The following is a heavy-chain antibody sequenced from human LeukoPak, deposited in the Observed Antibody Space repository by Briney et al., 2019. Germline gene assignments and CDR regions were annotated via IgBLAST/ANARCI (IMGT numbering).Heavy chain of an antibody. CDR1: GFTFSSYA. V-gene: IGHV3-23*01. Sequence: RSGGSLRLSCAASGFTFSSYAMSWVRQAPGKGLEWVSAISGSGGSTYYADSVKGRFTISRDNSKNTLYLQMNSLRAEDTAVYYCAKVDTSGGALNFGYWGQGTLVTVSS. D-gene: IGHD3-16*01. CDR3: AKVDTSGGALNFGY. CDR2: ISGSGGST. J-gene: IGHJ4*02.